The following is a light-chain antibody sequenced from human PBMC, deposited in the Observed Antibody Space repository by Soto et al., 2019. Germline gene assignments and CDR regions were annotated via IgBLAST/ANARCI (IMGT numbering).Light chain of an antibody. J-gene: IGKJ5*01. Sequence: DIQMTQSPSTLSASVGDRVTITCRASQSISSWWAWYQQKPGKAPKLLIYKASSLESGGPSRFSGSGSGTEFTLTISSLQPDDFATYYCQQYNSYPTFGQGTRLEIK. V-gene: IGKV1-5*03. CDR1: QSISSW. CDR3: QQYNSYPT. CDR2: KAS.